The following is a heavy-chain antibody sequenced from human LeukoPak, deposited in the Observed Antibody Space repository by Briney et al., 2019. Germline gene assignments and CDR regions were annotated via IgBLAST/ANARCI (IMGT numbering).Heavy chain of an antibody. V-gene: IGHV3-48*01. CDR3: ARSPSDYDSSGYYNY. D-gene: IGHD3-22*01. CDR1: GFTFSSYS. CDR2: ISRGSSTI. J-gene: IGHJ4*02. Sequence: PGGSLRISCAASGFTFSSYSMNWVRQAPGKGLEWVSYISRGSSTIYYTDSVKGRFTISRDNAKNTLYLQMNSLRAEDTAVYYCARSPSDYDSSGYYNYWGQGTLVTVSS.